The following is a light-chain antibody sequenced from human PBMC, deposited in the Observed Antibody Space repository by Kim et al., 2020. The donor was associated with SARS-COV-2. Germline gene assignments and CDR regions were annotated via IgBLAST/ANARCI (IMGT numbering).Light chain of an antibody. V-gene: IGKV1-5*03. CDR3: QEYNTNPWT. CDR1: QSIGNW. J-gene: IGKJ1*01. Sequence: DIHMTQSPSTLSASVGDRVTITCRASQSIGNWLAWYQQKPGKAPKLLFYKASNLQSGVPSRFSGSGSGTEFTLTVSSLQPDDFATYYCQEYNTNPWTFGQGTKVDIK. CDR2: KAS.